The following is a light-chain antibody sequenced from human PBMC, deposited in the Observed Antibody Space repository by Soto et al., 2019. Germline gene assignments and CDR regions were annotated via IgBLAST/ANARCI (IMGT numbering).Light chain of an antibody. CDR1: QSVSSN. CDR2: GAS. J-gene: IGKJ5*01. CDR3: QQYNNWLIT. V-gene: IGKV3-15*01. Sequence: EIVMTQYPATLSVSPGERATLSCRASQSVSSNLAWYQQKPGQTPRLLIYGASTRATGIPARFSGSGSGTEFTLTISSLQSEDFAVYYCQQYNNWLITFGQGTRREIK.